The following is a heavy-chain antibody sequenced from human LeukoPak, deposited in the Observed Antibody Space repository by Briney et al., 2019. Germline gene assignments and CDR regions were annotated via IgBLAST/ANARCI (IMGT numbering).Heavy chain of an antibody. D-gene: IGHD2-21*02. V-gene: IGHV3-30-3*01. J-gene: IGHJ4*02. CDR2: ISYDGSNK. Sequence: GGSLRLSCAASGFTFSSYAMHWVRQAPGKGLEWVAVISYDGSNKYYADSVKGRFTISRDNSKNTLYLQMNSLRAEDTAVHYCATLPSRFPKHIVVVTARGRFFDYWGQGTLVTVSS. CDR1: GFTFSSYA. CDR3: ATLPSRFPKHIVVVTARGRFFDY.